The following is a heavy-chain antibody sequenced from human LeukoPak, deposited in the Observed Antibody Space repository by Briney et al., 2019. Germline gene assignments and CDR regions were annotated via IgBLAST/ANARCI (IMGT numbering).Heavy chain of an antibody. J-gene: IGHJ4*02. CDR2: IWYEGSNK. V-gene: IGHV3-33*01. CDR3: ARVGSCSWYGDY. Sequence: GGSLRVSSAASGFTFRNHSMQRVRQGPGERLERVAVIWYEGSNKYYADSVKGRFTISRDNSKNTLYLQMNSLRAEDTAVYYCARVGSCSWYGDYWGQGTLVTVSS. CDR1: GFTFRNHS. D-gene: IGHD6-19*01.